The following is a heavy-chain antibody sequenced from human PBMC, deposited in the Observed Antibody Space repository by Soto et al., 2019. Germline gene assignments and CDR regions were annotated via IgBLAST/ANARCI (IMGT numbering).Heavy chain of an antibody. J-gene: IGHJ6*02. V-gene: IGHV1-2*04. D-gene: IGHD6-6*01. CDR1: GYTFTGYY. CDR3: ARDAQGIAARPSNYYGMDV. CDR2: INPNSGGT. Sequence: GASVKVSCKASGYTFTGYYMHWVRQAPGQGLEWMGWINPNSGGTNYAQKFQGWVTMTRDTSISTAYMELSRLRSDDTAVYYCARDAQGIAARPSNYYGMDVWGQGTTVTVSS.